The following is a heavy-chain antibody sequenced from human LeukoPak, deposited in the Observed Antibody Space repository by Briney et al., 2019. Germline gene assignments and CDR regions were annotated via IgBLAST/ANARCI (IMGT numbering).Heavy chain of an antibody. V-gene: IGHV3-73*01. CDR1: GFTFSGSA. D-gene: IGHD2-15*01. Sequence: GGSLRLSCAASGFTFSGSAMHWVRQASGKGLEWVGRIRSKANSYATAYAASVKGRFTISRDDSKNTAYLQMNSLKTEDTAVYYCVPQSLVAATRGFDYWGQGTLVTVSS. CDR3: VPQSLVAATRGFDY. CDR2: IRSKANSYAT. J-gene: IGHJ4*02.